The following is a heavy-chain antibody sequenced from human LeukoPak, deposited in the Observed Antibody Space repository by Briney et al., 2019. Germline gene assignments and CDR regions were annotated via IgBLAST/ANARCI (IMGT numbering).Heavy chain of an antibody. CDR1: GFTFSNYW. D-gene: IGHD3-10*01. V-gene: IGHV3-7*04. Sequence: GGSLRLSCAASGFTFSNYWMSWVRQAPGKGLEWVASIHQHGNEKYFVDSVRGRFTISRDNAKNSLYLQMNSLRAEDTALYYCARGSGSYYNGDYWGQGTLVTVSS. CDR2: IHQHGNEK. J-gene: IGHJ4*02. CDR3: ARGSGSYYNGDY.